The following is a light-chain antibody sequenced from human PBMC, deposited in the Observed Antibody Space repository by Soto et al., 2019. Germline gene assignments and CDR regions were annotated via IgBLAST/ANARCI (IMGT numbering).Light chain of an antibody. J-gene: IGKJ5*01. CDR2: WAS. CDR1: QSVLYSSNNKNY. Sequence: DIVMTQSPDSLAVSLGERATINCKSSQSVLYSSNNKNYLAWYQQKPGQPPKLLIYWASTRESGVPDRFSGSGSGTDFTLTISSLQAEDVAVYYCQQYNNWLPITFGQGTRLEIK. V-gene: IGKV4-1*01. CDR3: QQYNNWLPIT.